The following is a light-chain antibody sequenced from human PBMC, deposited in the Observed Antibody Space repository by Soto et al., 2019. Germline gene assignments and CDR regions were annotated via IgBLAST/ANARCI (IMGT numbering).Light chain of an antibody. CDR2: EVS. Sequence: QSVLTQPASVSGSPGQSITTSCTGTSSDVGSDNLVSWYQQHPGKAPKFIIYEVSQRPAGVSYRFSGSKSGNTAYLTISGLQAEDEADYYCCSYAGSITYVFGTGTKVTVL. J-gene: IGLJ1*01. CDR3: CSYAGSITYV. CDR1: SSDVGSDNL. V-gene: IGLV2-23*02.